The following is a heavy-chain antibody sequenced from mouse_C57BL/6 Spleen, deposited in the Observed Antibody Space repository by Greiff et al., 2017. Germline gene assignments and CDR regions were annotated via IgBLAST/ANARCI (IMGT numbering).Heavy chain of an antibody. Sequence: QVQLQQSGPELVKPGASVKISCKASGYAFSSSWMNWVKQRPGKGLEWIGRIYPGDGDTNYNGKFKGKATLTADKSSSTAYMQLSSLTSEDSAVYFCARHDLAWFAYWGQGTLVTVSA. CDR1: GYAFSSSW. D-gene: IGHD2-4*01. CDR3: ARHDLAWFAY. J-gene: IGHJ3*01. CDR2: IYPGDGDT. V-gene: IGHV1-82*01.